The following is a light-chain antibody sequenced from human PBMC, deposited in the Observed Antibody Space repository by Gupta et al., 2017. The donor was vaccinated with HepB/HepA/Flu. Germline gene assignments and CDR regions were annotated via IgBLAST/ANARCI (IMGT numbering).Light chain of an antibody. J-gene: IGKJ3*01. CDR2: GAS. Sequence: DIQMTQSPSSLSASVGDRVNISCRASQNINRYLNWYQHRPGKAPKLLISGASSLRGGVPSRFRGSGTGIDFTLSVIRPQPEAFANYYCQRTHSLPKTFGPGTKVDFK. CDR3: QRTHSLPKT. V-gene: IGKV1-39*01. CDR1: QNINRY.